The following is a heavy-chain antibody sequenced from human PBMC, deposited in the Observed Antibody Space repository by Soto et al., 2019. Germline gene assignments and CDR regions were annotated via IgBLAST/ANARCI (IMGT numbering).Heavy chain of an antibody. CDR1: GGTFSSYA. Sequence: ASVKVSCKASGGTFSSYAISWVRQAPGQGLEWMGGIIPIFGTANYAQKFQGRVTITADESTSTAYMELSSLRSEDTAVYYCARDLHRSWYFDLWGRGTLDTVSS. CDR3: ARDLHRSWYFDL. V-gene: IGHV1-69*13. J-gene: IGHJ2*01. CDR2: IIPIFGTA.